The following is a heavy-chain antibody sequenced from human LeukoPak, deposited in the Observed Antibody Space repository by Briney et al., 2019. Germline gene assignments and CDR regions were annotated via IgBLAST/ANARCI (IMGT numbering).Heavy chain of an antibody. V-gene: IGHV1-46*01. CDR2: INPSGGST. J-gene: IGHJ3*02. Sequence: ASVKVSCKASGYTFTSYYIHWVRQAPGQGLECMGIINPSGGSTSYALKFQGRVTMTSDASTSTLYMELSSLRSEDTAVYYCARISDGDPEGAFDIWGQGTMVTVSS. CDR3: ARISDGDPEGAFDI. CDR1: GYTFTSYY. D-gene: IGHD4-17*01.